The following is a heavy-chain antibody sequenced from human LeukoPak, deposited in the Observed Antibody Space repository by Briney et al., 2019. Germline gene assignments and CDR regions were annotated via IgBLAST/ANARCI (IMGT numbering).Heavy chain of an antibody. J-gene: IGHJ6*03. V-gene: IGHV3-30*03. CDR1: GFTFSSYG. D-gene: IGHD2/OR15-2a*01. Sequence: GGSLRLSCAASGFTFSSYGMHWVRQAPGKGLEWVAVISYDGSNKYYADSVKGRFTISRDNSRNTLYLQMNSLRAEDTAVYYCARGLSVRASDYYYYYYMDVWGKGTTVTISS. CDR2: ISYDGSNK. CDR3: ARGLSVRASDYYYYYYMDV.